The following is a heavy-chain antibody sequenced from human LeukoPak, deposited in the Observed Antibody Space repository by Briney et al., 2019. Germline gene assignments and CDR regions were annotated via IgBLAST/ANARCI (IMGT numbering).Heavy chain of an antibody. CDR3: ARVDLRGAFFDY. V-gene: IGHV4-4*07. Sequence: SETLSLTCTVSGGSISSYYWTWIRQPAGKGLEWIGRIYTSGNTGYNPSLKSRVTMSVDTSKNQFSLNLSSVTAADTAVYYCARVDLRGAFFDYWGQGTLVTVSS. CDR2: IYTSGNT. CDR1: GGSISSYY. D-gene: IGHD2-2*03. J-gene: IGHJ4*02.